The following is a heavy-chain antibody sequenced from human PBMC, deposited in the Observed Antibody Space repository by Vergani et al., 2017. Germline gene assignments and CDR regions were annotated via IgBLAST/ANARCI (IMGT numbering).Heavy chain of an antibody. CDR3: ARNPLWFGEFKRTNWFDP. CDR2: IDWDDDK. D-gene: IGHD3-10*01. CDR1: GFSLSTSGMC. V-gene: IGHV2-70*15. J-gene: IGHJ5*02. Sequence: QVTLRESGPALVKPTQTLTLTCTFSGFSLSTSGMCVSWIRQPPGKAQEWLARIDWDDDKYYSTSLKTRLTISKDTSKNQVVLTMTNMDPVDTATYYCARNPLWFGEFKRTNWFDPWGQGTLVTVSS.